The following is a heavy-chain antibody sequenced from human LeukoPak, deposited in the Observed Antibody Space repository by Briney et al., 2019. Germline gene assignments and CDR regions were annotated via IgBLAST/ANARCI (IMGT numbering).Heavy chain of an antibody. V-gene: IGHV1-8*01. J-gene: IGHJ4*02. D-gene: IGHD6-6*01. Sequence: GASVKVYTKASRCAFTSHDINWVQQGTEEGLQWPGSMNPNTGITGTAQKLQGRVTMTRNTSISTAYMELSSLRSEDTAVYYCAGRRRGSIAARGTFDYWGQGTLVTVSS. CDR1: RCAFTSHD. CDR3: AGRRRGSIAARGTFDY. CDR2: MNPNTGIT.